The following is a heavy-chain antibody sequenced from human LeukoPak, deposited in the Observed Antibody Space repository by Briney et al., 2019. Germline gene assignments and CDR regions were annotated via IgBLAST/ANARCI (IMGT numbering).Heavy chain of an antibody. CDR2: ISYDGSNK. Sequence: GRSLRLSCAASGFTFSSYAMHWVRQAPGKGLEWVAVISYDGSNKYYADSVRGRFTISRDNSENTLYLQVSSLRAEDTAVYYCATAYSMIMVATPLYFDFWGQGTLVTVSS. V-gene: IGHV3-30-3*01. CDR1: GFTFSSYA. J-gene: IGHJ4*02. CDR3: ATAYSMIMVATPLYFDF. D-gene: IGHD3-22*01.